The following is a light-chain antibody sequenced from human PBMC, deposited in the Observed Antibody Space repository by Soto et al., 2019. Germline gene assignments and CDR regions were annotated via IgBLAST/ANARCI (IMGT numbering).Light chain of an antibody. Sequence: EIVLTQSPGTLSLSPGERATLSCRASQSLSSTYLAWYQQKPGQAPRLLIYGASNRATGIPDRFIGSRSATDFTLTISRLEPEDFAVYHCQQYGNSPPTFGGGTKVEI. CDR2: GAS. CDR3: QQYGNSPPT. CDR1: QSLSSTY. J-gene: IGKJ4*01. V-gene: IGKV3-20*01.